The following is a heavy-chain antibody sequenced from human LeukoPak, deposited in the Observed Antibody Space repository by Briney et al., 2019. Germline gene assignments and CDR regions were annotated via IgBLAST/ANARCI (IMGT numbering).Heavy chain of an antibody. CDR1: GGSISSDDYY. D-gene: IGHD6-19*01. Sequence: ETLSLTCTVSGGSISSDDYYWSWIRQPPGKGLEWIGYIYYSGSTNYNPSLKSRVTISVVTSKNQFSLKLSSVTAADTAVYYCARESVAGPHAFDIWGQGTMVTVSS. V-gene: IGHV4-61*08. J-gene: IGHJ3*02. CDR2: IYYSGST. CDR3: ARESVAGPHAFDI.